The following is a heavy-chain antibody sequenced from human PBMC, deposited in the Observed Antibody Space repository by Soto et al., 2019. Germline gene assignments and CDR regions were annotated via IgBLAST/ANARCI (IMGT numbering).Heavy chain of an antibody. CDR3: AIHHDYGDFDDAIDI. D-gene: IGHD4-17*01. Sequence: PGGSLRLSCAASGFTFSSYSMNWVRQAPGKGLEWVSSISSSSSYIYYADSVKGRFTISRDNAKNSLYLQMNSLRAEDTAVYYCAIHHDYGDFDDAIDIWGQATMVSVSS. V-gene: IGHV3-21*01. CDR1: GFTFSSYS. J-gene: IGHJ3*02. CDR2: ISSSSSYI.